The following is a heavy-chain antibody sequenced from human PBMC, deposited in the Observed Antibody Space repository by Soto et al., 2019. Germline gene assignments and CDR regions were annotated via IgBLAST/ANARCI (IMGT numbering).Heavy chain of an antibody. CDR1: GGSFSGYY. J-gene: IGHJ6*03. CDR3: ARGSRNYYYYMDV. CDR2: INHSGST. Sequence: SETLSLTCAVYGGSFSGYYWSWVRQPPGKGLEWIEEINHSGSTNYNPSLKSRVTISVDTSKNQFSLKLSSVTAADTAVYYCARGSRNYYYYMDVWGKGTTVTVSS. V-gene: IGHV4-34*01.